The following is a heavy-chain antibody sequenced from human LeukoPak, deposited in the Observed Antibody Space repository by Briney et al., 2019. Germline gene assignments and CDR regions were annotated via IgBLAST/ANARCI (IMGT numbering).Heavy chain of an antibody. CDR1: GFTFSSYS. Sequence: GGSLRLSCAASGFTFSSYSMNWVRQAPGKGLEWVSSISSSSYIYYADSVKGRFTISRDKAKNSLYLQMNSLRAEDTAVYYCARDSADYYGSGSYRYWGQGTLVTVSS. CDR3: ARDSADYYGSGSYRY. V-gene: IGHV3-21*01. D-gene: IGHD3-10*01. CDR2: ISSSSYI. J-gene: IGHJ4*02.